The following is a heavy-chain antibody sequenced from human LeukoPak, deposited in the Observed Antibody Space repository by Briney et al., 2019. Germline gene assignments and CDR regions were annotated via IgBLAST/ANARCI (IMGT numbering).Heavy chain of an antibody. CDR1: GGSISSYY. CDR2: IYYSGST. D-gene: IGHD3-10*01. Sequence: SETLSLTCTVSGGSISSYYWSWIRQPPGKGLEWIGYIYYSGSTNYNPSLKSRVTISVDTSKNQFSLKLSSVTAADTAVYYCARGPYYYGSGSYLMVLDYWGQGTLVTVSS. V-gene: IGHV4-59*01. J-gene: IGHJ4*02. CDR3: ARGPYYYGSGSYLMVLDY.